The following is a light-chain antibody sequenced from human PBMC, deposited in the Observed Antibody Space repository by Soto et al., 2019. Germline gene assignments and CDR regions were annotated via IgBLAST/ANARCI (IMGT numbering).Light chain of an antibody. J-gene: IGLJ1*01. Sequence: SVLTQPASVSGSPGQSITISCTGTSSDVGSYNLVSWYQQHPGKAPKLMIYEVSKRPSGVSNRFSGSKSGNTASLTISGLQAEDEADYYCCSYAGSSTFGNYVFGTGTKVTVL. CDR3: CSYAGSSTFGNYV. V-gene: IGLV2-23*02. CDR2: EVS. CDR1: SSDVGSYNL.